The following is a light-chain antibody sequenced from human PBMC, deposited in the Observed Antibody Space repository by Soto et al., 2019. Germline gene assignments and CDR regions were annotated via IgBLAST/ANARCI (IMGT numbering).Light chain of an antibody. CDR1: QSISSW. CDR2: DAS. J-gene: IGKJ1*01. CDR3: QHYNSYSEA. V-gene: IGKV1-5*01. Sequence: GERVTITCRASQSISSWLAWYQQKPGKAPKLLIYDASSLESGVPSRFSGSGSGTEFTLTISSRQPEDVATYYCQHYNSYSEAFGQGTKVDIK.